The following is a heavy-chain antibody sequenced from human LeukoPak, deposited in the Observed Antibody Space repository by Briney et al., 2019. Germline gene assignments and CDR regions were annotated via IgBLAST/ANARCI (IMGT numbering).Heavy chain of an antibody. J-gene: IGHJ4*02. V-gene: IGHV3-30*04. Sequence: GRSLRLSCAASGFTFSSYAMHWVRQAPGKGLEWVAVISYDGSNKNYADSVKGRFTISGDNSKNTLYRQMNSLRAEDTSVYYCARATDPYYDFWSGYFVSPQPNYFDYWGQGTLVTVSS. CDR1: GFTFSSYA. CDR3: ARATDPYYDFWSGYFVSPQPNYFDY. CDR2: ISYDGSNK. D-gene: IGHD3-3*01.